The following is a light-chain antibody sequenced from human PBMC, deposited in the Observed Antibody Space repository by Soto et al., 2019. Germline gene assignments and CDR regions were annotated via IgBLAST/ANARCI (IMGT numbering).Light chain of an antibody. Sequence: EFVLTQSPGTLSLSPGERATLSCRASQSVSSSFLAWYQQKPGQPPRLLIYGASTRGTGIPDRFSGSGSGTEFTLTISRLEPEDFAVYYWQHYGSSPPLTFGGGTKVEIK. CDR1: QSVSSSF. CDR3: QHYGSSPPLT. V-gene: IGKV3-20*01. J-gene: IGKJ4*01. CDR2: GAS.